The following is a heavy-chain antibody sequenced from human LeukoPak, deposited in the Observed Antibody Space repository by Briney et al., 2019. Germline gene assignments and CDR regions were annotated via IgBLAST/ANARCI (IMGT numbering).Heavy chain of an antibody. D-gene: IGHD4-23*01. Sequence: ASVKVSCKASGYTFTSYYMHWVRQAPGQGLEWMGIVNSSGGSTTYAQKFQGRVTMTRDMSTSTVYMELSSLRSEDTAVYYCARDFLGYGGNGRNYFDYWGQGTLVTVSS. V-gene: IGHV1-46*01. CDR1: GYTFTSYY. CDR2: VNSSGGST. CDR3: ARDFLGYGGNGRNYFDY. J-gene: IGHJ4*02.